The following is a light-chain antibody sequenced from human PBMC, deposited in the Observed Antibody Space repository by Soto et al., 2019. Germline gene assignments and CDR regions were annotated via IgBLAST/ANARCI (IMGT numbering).Light chain of an antibody. V-gene: IGKV1-39*01. CDR2: AAS. CDR3: QQSYTLPRT. Sequence: DIQMTQSPSSLSASVGDRVTITCRTSQSIGRYLNWYQQKPGSAPKFLIYAASSLQSGVPSRFSGSGSGTDFTLPISSLEPEDFATYYCQQSYTLPRTFGQGTKVEI. CDR1: QSIGRY. J-gene: IGKJ1*01.